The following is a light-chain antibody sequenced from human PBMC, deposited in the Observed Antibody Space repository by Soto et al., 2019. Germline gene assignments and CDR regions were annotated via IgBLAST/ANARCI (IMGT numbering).Light chain of an antibody. CDR3: VLYMGSGIWV. V-gene: IGLV8-61*01. CDR1: SGSVSPSYY. CDR2: TTN. J-gene: IGLJ3*02. Sequence: VVTQEPSFSVSPGGTVTLTCGLSSGSVSPSYYPGWFQQTPGQAPRALIYTTNTRSSGVPDRFSGSILGNKAALTITGAQADDESDYYCVLYMGSGIWVFGGGTQLTVL.